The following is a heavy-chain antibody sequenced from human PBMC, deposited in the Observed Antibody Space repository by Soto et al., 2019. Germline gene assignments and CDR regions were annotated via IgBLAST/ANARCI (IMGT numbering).Heavy chain of an antibody. CDR1: GFTFSSYE. Sequence: LRLSCAASGFTFSSYEMNWVRQAPGKGLEWVSYISSSGSTIYYADSVKGRFTISRDNAKNSLYLQMNSLRAEDTAVYYCAVRGYSYGYDYWGQGTLVTVSS. V-gene: IGHV3-48*03. D-gene: IGHD5-18*01. CDR3: AVRGYSYGYDY. J-gene: IGHJ4*02. CDR2: ISSSGSTI.